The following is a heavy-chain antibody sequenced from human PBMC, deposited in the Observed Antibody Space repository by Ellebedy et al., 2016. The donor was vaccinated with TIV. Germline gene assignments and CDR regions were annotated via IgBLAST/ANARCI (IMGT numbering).Heavy chain of an antibody. CDR2: IYHSGST. CDR3: ARIYDSSGLVDY. V-gene: IGHV4-38-2*02. Sequence: SETLSLTXTVSGYSISSGYSWGWIRQPPGKGLEWIGSIYHSGSTYYNPSLKSRVTISVDTSKNQFSLKLSSVTAADTAVYYCARIYDSSGLVDYWGQGTLVTVSS. J-gene: IGHJ4*02. CDR1: GYSISSGYS. D-gene: IGHD3-22*01.